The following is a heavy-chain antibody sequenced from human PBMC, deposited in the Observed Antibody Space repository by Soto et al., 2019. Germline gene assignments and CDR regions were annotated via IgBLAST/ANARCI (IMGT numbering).Heavy chain of an antibody. J-gene: IGHJ6*02. CDR2: ISYDGNKE. CDR3: AKETATSLDYYYFYGLDV. D-gene: IGHD1-1*01. V-gene: IGHV3-30*18. CDR1: GFIFGTYG. Sequence: QVQLVESGGGVVQPGRSLRLSCSASGFIFGTYGMDWVRQAPGKGLEWVALISYDGNKEFYADSVKGRFTISRDNSRNTLYLHMNSLKREDTAMYYCAKETATSLDYYYFYGLDVWGPGTTVSVSS.